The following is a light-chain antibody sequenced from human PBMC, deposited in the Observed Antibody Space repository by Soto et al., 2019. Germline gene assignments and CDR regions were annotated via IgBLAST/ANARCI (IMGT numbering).Light chain of an antibody. CDR2: DVS. J-gene: IGLJ3*02. CDR1: SSDVGGYNY. CDR3: YSYTSITTGV. Sequence: QSAPTQPASVSGSPGQSITISCTGTSSDVGGYNYVSWYQHHPGKAPKLMIYDVSHRPSGVSDRFSGSKSGNTASLTISGLQAEDEADYYFYSYTSITTGVFGGGTKLTVL. V-gene: IGLV2-14*03.